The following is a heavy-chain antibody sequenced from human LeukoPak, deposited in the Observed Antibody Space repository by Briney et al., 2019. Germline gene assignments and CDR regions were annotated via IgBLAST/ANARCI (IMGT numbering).Heavy chain of an antibody. V-gene: IGHV1-69*06. CDR2: IIPMYGTS. Sequence: SVKVCCKASGDTFDSHALSWVRQAPGQSLEWMGAIIPMYGTSNYAQKFQGRVAIIADKSTSTAYMELNSLTSEDTAVYYCAIAQNNHGYVYFGMDVWGKGTTVTVSS. CDR1: GDTFDSHA. CDR3: AIAQNNHGYVYFGMDV. D-gene: IGHD5-12*01. J-gene: IGHJ6*04.